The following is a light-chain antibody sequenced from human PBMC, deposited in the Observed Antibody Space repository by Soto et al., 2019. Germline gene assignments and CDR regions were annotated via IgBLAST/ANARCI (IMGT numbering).Light chain of an antibody. CDR1: SSDIGAYDY. CDR3: DSYTSSRAYV. CDR2: EVN. J-gene: IGLJ1*01. Sequence: ALTQPASLSGSPGQSITISCTGTSSDIGAYDYVSWFQQHPGKAPKLMISEVNNRPSGVSNRFSGSKSGNTAYLTISGLQAEDEADYYCDSYTSSRAYVFGIGTKVTVL. V-gene: IGLV2-14*01.